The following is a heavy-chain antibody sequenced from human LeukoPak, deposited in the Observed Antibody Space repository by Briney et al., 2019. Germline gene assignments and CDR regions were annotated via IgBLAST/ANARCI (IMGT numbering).Heavy chain of an antibody. CDR1: GFTFSSYA. Sequence: GRSLRLSCAASGFTFSSYAMHWVRQAPGKGLEWVAVISYDGSNKYYADSVKGRFTISRDNSKNTLYLQMNSLRAEDTAVYYCARTYEAYVPSFDYWGQGTLVTVSS. CDR3: ARTYEAYVPSFDY. CDR2: ISYDGSNK. D-gene: IGHD5-12*01. V-gene: IGHV3-30-3*01. J-gene: IGHJ4*02.